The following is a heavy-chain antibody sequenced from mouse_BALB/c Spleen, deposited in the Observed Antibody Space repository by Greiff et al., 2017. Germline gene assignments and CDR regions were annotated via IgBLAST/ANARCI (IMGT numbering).Heavy chain of an antibody. CDR3: ARLWLRRGVDY. Sequence: EVKLMESGGGLVKPGGSLKLSCAASGFAFSSYDMSWVRQTPEKRLEWVAYISSGGGSTYYPDTVKGRFTISRDNAKNTLYLQMSSLKSEDTAMYYCARLWLRRGVDYWGQGTTLTVSS. CDR2: ISSGGGST. V-gene: IGHV5-12-1*01. CDR1: GFAFSSYD. J-gene: IGHJ2*01. D-gene: IGHD2-2*01.